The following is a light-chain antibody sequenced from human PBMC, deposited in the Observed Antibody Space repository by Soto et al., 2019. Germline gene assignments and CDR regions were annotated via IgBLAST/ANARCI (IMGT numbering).Light chain of an antibody. J-gene: IGKJ5*01. CDR3: QQSHSPPPT. Sequence: DIQMTQSPSSLSASVGDRVTITCRAGQNIGTNLNWYQHKPGKAPNYLIYVSSRVQGGVPSRFSGTGSGTNFTLTISSLQPEDFATYFCQQSHSPPPTFGQGTRLDIK. CDR1: QNIGTN. CDR2: VSS. V-gene: IGKV1-39*01.